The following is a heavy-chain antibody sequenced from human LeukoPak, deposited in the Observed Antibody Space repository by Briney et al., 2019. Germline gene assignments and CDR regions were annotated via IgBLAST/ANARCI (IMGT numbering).Heavy chain of an antibody. J-gene: IGHJ4*02. CDR1: GFTFSSYG. Sequence: GGSLRLSCAASGFTFSSYGMHWVRQAPGKGLEWVAFIRYDGSNKYYADSVKGRFTISRDNSKNTLYLQMNSLRAEDTAVYYCAKDRGDLYHFDYWGQGTLVTVSS. D-gene: IGHD3-16*01. V-gene: IGHV3-30*02. CDR3: AKDRGDLYHFDY. CDR2: IRYDGSNK.